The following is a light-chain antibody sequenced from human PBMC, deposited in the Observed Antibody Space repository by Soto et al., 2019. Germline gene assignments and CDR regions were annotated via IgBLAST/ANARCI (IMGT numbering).Light chain of an antibody. J-gene: IGLJ1*01. CDR2: DVS. CDR3: SSYTSSSTDV. CDR1: SSDVGFSNY. Sequence: QSVLTQPASVSGSPGQSITISRTGTSSDVGFSNYVFWYQQHPGKAPKLIISDVSNRPSGVSNRFSGSKSGNTASLTISGLQAEDEADYYCSSYTSSSTDVFGTGTKVTVL. V-gene: IGLV2-14*01.